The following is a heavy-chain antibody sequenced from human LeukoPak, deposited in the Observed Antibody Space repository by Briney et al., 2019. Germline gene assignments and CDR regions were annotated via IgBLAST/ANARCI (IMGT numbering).Heavy chain of an antibody. V-gene: IGHV3-7*01. D-gene: IGHD6-6*01. CDR2: LNPDGSER. Sequence: PGGSLRLSCAASGFTFSQHYMSWVRQAPGKGLEWVANLNPDGSERKYVDSVKGRFTISRDNAKNSVYPQMSSLRAEDTAVYYCSNGIYSSSYWGRGTLVTVSS. J-gene: IGHJ4*02. CDR1: GFTFSQHY. CDR3: SNGIYSSSY.